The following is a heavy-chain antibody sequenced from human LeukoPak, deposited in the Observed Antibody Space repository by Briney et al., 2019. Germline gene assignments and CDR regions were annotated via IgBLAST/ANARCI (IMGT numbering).Heavy chain of an antibody. CDR2: IIPILGIA. CDR1: GGTFSSYA. V-gene: IGHV1-69*04. CDR3: AKRSYYYYGMDV. J-gene: IGHJ6*02. Sequence: SVKVSCKASGGTFSSYAISWVRRAPGQGLEWMGRIIPILGIANYAQKFQGRVTITADKSTSTAYMELSSLRSEDTAVYYCAKRSYYYYGMDVWGQGTTVTVSS.